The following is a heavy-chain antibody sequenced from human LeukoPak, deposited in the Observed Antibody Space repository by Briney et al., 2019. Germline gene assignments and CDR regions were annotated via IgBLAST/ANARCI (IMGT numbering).Heavy chain of an antibody. J-gene: IGHJ3*02. V-gene: IGHV3-9*01. D-gene: IGHD3-3*01. Sequence: GGSLRLSCAASGFTFSSYWMSWVRQAPGKALEWVSGISWNSGSIGYADSVKGRFTISRDNAKNSLYLQMNSLRAEDTALYYCAKSTGRGYYSSSSGAFDIWGQGTMVTVSS. CDR2: ISWNSGSI. CDR3: AKSTGRGYYSSSSGAFDI. CDR1: GFTFSSYW.